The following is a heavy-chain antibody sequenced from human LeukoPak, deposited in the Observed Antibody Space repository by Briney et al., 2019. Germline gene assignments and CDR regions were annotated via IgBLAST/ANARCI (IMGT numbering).Heavy chain of an antibody. D-gene: IGHD3-9*01. J-gene: IGHJ3*02. CDR3: ARELSNDILTGYSDAFDI. CDR1: GFTFGDHA. CDR2: IKQDGSEK. Sequence: GGSLRLSCTASGFTFGDHAMSWVRQAPGKGLEWVANIKQDGSEKYYVDSVKGRFTISRDNAKNSLYLQMNSLRAEDTAVYYCARELSNDILTGYSDAFDIWGQGTMVTVSS. V-gene: IGHV3-7*03.